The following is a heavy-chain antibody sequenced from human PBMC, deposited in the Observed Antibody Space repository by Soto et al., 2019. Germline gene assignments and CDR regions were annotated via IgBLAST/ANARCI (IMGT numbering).Heavy chain of an antibody. Sequence: SETLCLTCTVSGGSISSYYWSWIRQPPGKGLEWIGYIYYSGSTNYNPSLKSRVTISVDTSKNQFSLKLSSVTAADTAVYYCAREPRVGYCSGGSCYRPEDVAFDIWGQGTMVTVSS. V-gene: IGHV4-59*12. CDR3: AREPRVGYCSGGSCYRPEDVAFDI. CDR2: IYYSGST. D-gene: IGHD2-15*01. CDR1: GGSISSYY. J-gene: IGHJ3*02.